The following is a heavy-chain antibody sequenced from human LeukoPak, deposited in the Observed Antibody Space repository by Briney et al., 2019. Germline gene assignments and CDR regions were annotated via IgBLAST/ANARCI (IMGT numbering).Heavy chain of an antibody. V-gene: IGHV4-4*07. D-gene: IGHD6-13*01. CDR3: ARDIVAAPYYYHYHMDV. CDR2: IYTSGST. CDR1: GGSISSYY. J-gene: IGHJ6*03. Sequence: SETLSLTCTVSGGSISSYYWSWIRQPAGKGLEWIGRIYTSGSTNYNPSLKSRVTMSVDTSKNQFSLKLSSVTAADTAVYFCARDIVAAPYYYHYHMDVWGKGTTVTVSS.